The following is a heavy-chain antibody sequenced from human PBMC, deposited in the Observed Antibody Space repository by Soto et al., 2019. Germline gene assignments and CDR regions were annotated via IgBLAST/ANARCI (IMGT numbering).Heavy chain of an antibody. CDR2: ISYDGSNK. CDR3: AKDQGCSGGSCYPWYFDY. Sequence: QVQLVESGGGVVQPGRSLRLSCAASRFTFSSYGMHWVRQAPGKGLEWVAVISYDGSNKYYADSVKGRFTISRDNSKNTLYLQMNSLRAEDTAVYYCAKDQGCSGGSCYPWYFDYWGQGTLVTVSS. CDR1: RFTFSSYG. V-gene: IGHV3-30*18. D-gene: IGHD2-15*01. J-gene: IGHJ4*02.